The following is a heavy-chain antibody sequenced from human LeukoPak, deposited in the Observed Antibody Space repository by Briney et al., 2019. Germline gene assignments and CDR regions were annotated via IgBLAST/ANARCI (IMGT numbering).Heavy chain of an antibody. CDR1: GFTFSSYG. CDR3: AKDKGFGTGTLDY. D-gene: IGHD1-1*01. J-gene: IGHJ4*02. Sequence: GGSLRLSCAASGFTFSSYGMHWVRQAPGKGLEWVAFIRYDGSNKYYADSVKGRFTISGDNSKNTLYLQMNSLRAEDTAVYYCAKDKGFGTGTLDYWGQGTLVTLSS. V-gene: IGHV3-30*02. CDR2: IRYDGSNK.